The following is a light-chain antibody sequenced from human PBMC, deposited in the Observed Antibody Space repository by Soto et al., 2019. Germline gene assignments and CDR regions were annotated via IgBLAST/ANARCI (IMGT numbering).Light chain of an antibody. Sequence: EIVLTQSPGTLSLPPGERATLSCRASQPLSANSLAWYQQKPGRAPRLLIYAASTRATDIPQRFSGSRSGTDCALTISSLEPEDIASYYCQQYDGPPLWFGPGTTVEI. V-gene: IGKV3-20*01. CDR3: QQYDGPPLW. CDR2: AAS. J-gene: IGKJ3*01. CDR1: QPLSANS.